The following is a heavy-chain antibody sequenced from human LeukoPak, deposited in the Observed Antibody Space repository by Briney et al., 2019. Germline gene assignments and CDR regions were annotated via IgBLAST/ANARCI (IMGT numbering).Heavy chain of an antibody. CDR3: AREHDYGDYYFDY. CDR2: IYSGGST. J-gene: IGHJ4*02. CDR1: GFTFDDYA. V-gene: IGHV3-66*01. Sequence: PGGSLRLSCAASGFTFDDYAMHWVRQAPGKGLEWVSVIYSGGSTYYADSVKGRFTISRDNSKNTLYLQMDSLRAEDTAVYYCAREHDYGDYYFDYWGQGTLVTVSS. D-gene: IGHD4-17*01.